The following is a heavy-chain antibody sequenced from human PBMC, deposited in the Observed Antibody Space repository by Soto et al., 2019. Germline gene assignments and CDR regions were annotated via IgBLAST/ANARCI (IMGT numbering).Heavy chain of an antibody. CDR3: ARHYSSGWGLDY. D-gene: IGHD6-19*01. Sequence: ASVKVSCKASGYTFTGYYMHWVRQAPGQGLEWMGWINPNIGGTNYAQKFQGRVTITADKSTSTAYMELSSLRSEDTAVYYCARHYSSGWGLDYWGQGTLVTVSS. CDR1: GYTFTGYY. V-gene: IGHV1-2*02. J-gene: IGHJ4*02. CDR2: INPNIGGT.